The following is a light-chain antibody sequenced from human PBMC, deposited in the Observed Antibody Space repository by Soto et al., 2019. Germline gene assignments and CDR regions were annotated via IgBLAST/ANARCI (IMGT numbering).Light chain of an antibody. Sequence: EIVLTQSPGTLSLSPGDRATISCRASQSVSSTYLAWYQQKPGQAPRLLIYGASSRATGIPDRFSGSGSGTDFTLTISRLEPEDFAAYYCQRYDSSPFPFGEGTKLDIK. V-gene: IGKV3-20*01. J-gene: IGKJ2*01. CDR1: QSVSSTY. CDR2: GAS. CDR3: QRYDSSPFP.